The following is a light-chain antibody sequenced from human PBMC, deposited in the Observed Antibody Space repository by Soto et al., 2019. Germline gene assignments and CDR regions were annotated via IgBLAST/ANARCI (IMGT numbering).Light chain of an antibody. V-gene: IGLV1-40*01. J-gene: IGLJ1*01. Sequence: QSVLTQPPSVSGAPGQRVTISCTGSSSSIGAGYHVHWYQQLPGAAPKLLISVNNNRPSGVPDRFSGSRSGTSASLAIAGPQAEDGADYYCQSYEDSLSTYVLETGTKVTVL. CDR3: QSYEDSLSTYV. CDR1: SSSIGAGYH. CDR2: VNN.